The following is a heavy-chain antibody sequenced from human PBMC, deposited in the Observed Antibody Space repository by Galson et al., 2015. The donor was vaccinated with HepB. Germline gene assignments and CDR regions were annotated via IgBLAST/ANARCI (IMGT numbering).Heavy chain of an antibody. CDR2: INPSGGST. Sequence: SVKVSCKASGYTFNSYGISWVRQAPGQGLEWMGIINPSGGSTSYAQKFQGRVTLTRDTSTSTAYMELSSLRSEDTAVYYCARAPFGGGYDSSGAPAATPNWFDPWGQGTLVTVSS. CDR3: ARAPFGGGYDSSGAPAATPNWFDP. J-gene: IGHJ5*02. CDR1: GYTFNSYG. D-gene: IGHD3-22*01. V-gene: IGHV1-46*02.